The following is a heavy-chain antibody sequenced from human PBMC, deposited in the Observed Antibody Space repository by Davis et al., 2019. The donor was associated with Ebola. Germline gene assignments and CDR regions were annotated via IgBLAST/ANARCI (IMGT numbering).Heavy chain of an antibody. CDR3: ARTGIAASPVFDY. Sequence: GGSLRLSCAASGFTFRNYGMHWVRQAPGKWLEWVALTLYYGSKKFYADSVQGRFTISRDNSKTTLYLQMNSLRAEDTAVYYCARTGIAASPVFDYWGQGTLVTVSS. V-gene: IGHV3-30*03. J-gene: IGHJ4*02. D-gene: IGHD6-6*01. CDR2: TLYYGSKK. CDR1: GFTFRNYG.